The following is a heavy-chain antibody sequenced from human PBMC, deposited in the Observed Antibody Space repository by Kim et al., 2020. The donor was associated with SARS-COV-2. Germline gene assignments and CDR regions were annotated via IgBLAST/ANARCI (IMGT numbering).Heavy chain of an antibody. Sequence: SETLSLTCTVSGGSISSSSYYWGWIRQPPGKGLEWIGSIYYSGSTYYNPSLKSRVTISVDTSKNQFSLKLSSVTAADTAVYYCAREVLPHSLRAFDYWGQGTLVTVSS. V-gene: IGHV4-39*07. D-gene: IGHD4-17*01. CDR2: IYYSGST. CDR1: GGSISSSSYY. J-gene: IGHJ4*02. CDR3: AREVLPHSLRAFDY.